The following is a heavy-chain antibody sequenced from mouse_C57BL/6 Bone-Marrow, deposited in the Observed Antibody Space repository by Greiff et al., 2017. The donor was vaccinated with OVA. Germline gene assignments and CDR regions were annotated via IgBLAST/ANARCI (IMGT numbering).Heavy chain of an antibody. CDR2: IYPGNSDT. V-gene: IGHV1-5*01. Sequence: VQLQQSGTVLARPGASVKMSCKASGYTFTSYWMHWVKQRPGQGLEWIGAIYPGNSDTSYNQKFKGKAKLTAVTSTSTAYMELSSLTNEDSAVYYGTRQEYGNPFAMDYWGQGTSVTVSS. CDR3: TRQEYGNPFAMDY. CDR1: GYTFTSYW. J-gene: IGHJ4*01. D-gene: IGHD2-10*02.